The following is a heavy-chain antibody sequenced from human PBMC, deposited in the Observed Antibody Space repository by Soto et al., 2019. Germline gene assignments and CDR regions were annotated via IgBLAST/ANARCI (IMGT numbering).Heavy chain of an antibody. CDR1: GGSITSNNW. J-gene: IGHJ4*02. V-gene: IGHV4-4*02. D-gene: IGHD1-7*01. CDR2: IYRTGST. CDR3: ASRDPGTSVDY. Sequence: SETLSLTCAVSGGSITSNNWWTWVRQPPGQGLEWIGEIYRTGSTNYNPSLKSRVTISLDKSENQFSLKVTSLTAADTAVYYCASRDPGTSVDYWGQGTLVTVSS.